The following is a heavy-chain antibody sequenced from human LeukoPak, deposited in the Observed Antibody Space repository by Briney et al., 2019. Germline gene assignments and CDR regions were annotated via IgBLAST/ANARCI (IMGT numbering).Heavy chain of an antibody. Sequence: SETLSLTCAVYGGSFSGYYWSWIRQPPGKGLEWIGYIYHSGITYYKPSLKSRVTISIDRSKNQFSLRLSSVTAADTAVYSCARGTTVTTRGGFDYWGQGTLVTVSS. CDR2: IYHSGIT. J-gene: IGHJ4*02. D-gene: IGHD4-17*01. CDR1: GGSFSGYY. CDR3: ARGTTVTTRGGFDY. V-gene: IGHV4-34*01.